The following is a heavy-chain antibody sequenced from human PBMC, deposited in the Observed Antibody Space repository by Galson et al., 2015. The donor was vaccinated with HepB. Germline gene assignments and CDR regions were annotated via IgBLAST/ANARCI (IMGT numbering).Heavy chain of an antibody. CDR2: IYTSGST. CDR3: ARGTRITIFGYYYMDV. J-gene: IGHJ6*03. Sequence: SETLSLTCTVSGGSISSYYWSWIRQPAGKGLEWIGRIYTSGSTNYNPSLKSRVTMSVDTSKNQFSLKLSSVTAADTAVYYCARGTRITIFGYYYMDVWGKGTTVTVSS. CDR1: GGSISSYY. V-gene: IGHV4-4*07. D-gene: IGHD3-3*01.